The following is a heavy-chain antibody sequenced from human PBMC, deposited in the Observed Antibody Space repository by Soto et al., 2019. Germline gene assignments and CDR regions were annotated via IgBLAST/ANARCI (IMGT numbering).Heavy chain of an antibody. V-gene: IGHV3-30*18. Sequence: GGSLRLSCAASGFTFSSYGMHWVRQAPGKGLEWVAVISYDGSNKYYADSVKGRFTISRDNSKNTPYLQMNSLRAEDTAVYYCANDFHHIPDYYYYGMDVWGQGTTVTVSS. CDR2: ISYDGSNK. CDR1: GFTFSSYG. J-gene: IGHJ6*02. CDR3: ANDFHHIPDYYYYGMDV.